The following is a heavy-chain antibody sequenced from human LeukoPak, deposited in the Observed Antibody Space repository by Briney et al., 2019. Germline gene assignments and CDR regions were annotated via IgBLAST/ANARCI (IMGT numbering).Heavy chain of an antibody. CDR1: GFTFSDYY. V-gene: IGHV3-11*01. J-gene: IGHJ4*02. D-gene: IGHD3-10*01. CDR3: ARARRITMVRGVPKDFDY. CDR2: ISSSGSTI. Sequence: GGSLRPSCAASGFTFSDYYMSWIRQAPGKGLEWASYISSSGSTIYYADSVKGRFTISRDNAKNSLYLQMNSLRAEDTAVYYCARARRITMVRGVPKDFDYWGQGTLVTVSS.